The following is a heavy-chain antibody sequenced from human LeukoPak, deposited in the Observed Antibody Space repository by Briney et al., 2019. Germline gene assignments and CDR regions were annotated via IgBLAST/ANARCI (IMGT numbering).Heavy chain of an antibody. V-gene: IGHV1-2*02. D-gene: IGHD2-2*01. CDR2: INLNSGGT. CDR3: ARDSFDYYGMDV. Sequence: ASVKVSCKASGYTFTSYGISWVRQAPGQGLEWMGWINLNSGGTDYAQKFQGRVTMTRDTSISTAYMEVSRLRSDDTAVYYCARDSFDYYGMDVWGQGTTVTVSS. J-gene: IGHJ6*02. CDR1: GYTFTSYG.